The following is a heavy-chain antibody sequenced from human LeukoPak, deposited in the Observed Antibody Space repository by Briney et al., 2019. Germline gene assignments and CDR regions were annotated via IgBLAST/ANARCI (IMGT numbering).Heavy chain of an antibody. J-gene: IGHJ3*02. CDR3: ARVVPYSEDAFDI. V-gene: IGHV4-59*01. Sequence: PSETMSLTCTVSGGSISSYYWSWIRQPPGKRLEWIGYIYYSGSTNYIPSLKSRVTISVDTSKNQFSLKLSSVTAADTAVYYCARVVPYSEDAFDIWGQGT. CDR1: GGSISSYY. CDR2: IYYSGST. D-gene: IGHD4-11*01.